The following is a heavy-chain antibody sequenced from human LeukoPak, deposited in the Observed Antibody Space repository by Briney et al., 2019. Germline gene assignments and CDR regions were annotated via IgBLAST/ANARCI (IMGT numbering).Heavy chain of an antibody. D-gene: IGHD5-18*01. CDR2: ISGSGGST. J-gene: IGHJ4*02. V-gene: IGHV3-23*01. CDR1: GFTFSSYA. CDR3: AKGDVDTAMVTGFDY. Sequence: GGSLRLSCAASGFTFSSYAMSWVRQAPGKGLEWVSAISGSGGSTYYADSVKGRFTISRDNSKNTLYLQMNSLRAEDTAVYYWAKGDVDTAMVTGFDYWGQGTLVTVSS.